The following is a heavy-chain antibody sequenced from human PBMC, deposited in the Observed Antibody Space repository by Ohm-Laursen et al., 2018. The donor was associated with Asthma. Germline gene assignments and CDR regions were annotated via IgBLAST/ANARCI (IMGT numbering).Heavy chain of an antibody. D-gene: IGHD1-1*01. Sequence: SLRLSCTASGFSLSDYFLYWVRQGPGEGLVWISHLFPDGRRTNYADSVKGRFTISRDDAQNTVYLQMNSLRVDDTAVYYCARGNLEGLLWGQGTLVTVSS. J-gene: IGHJ4*02. V-gene: IGHV3-74*01. CDR1: GFSLSDYF. CDR3: ARGNLEGLL. CDR2: LFPDGRRT.